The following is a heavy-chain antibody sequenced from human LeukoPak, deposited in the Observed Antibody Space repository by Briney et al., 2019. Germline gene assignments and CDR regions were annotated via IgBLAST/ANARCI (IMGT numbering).Heavy chain of an antibody. CDR3: AGVSMVRGSYQGAFDI. Sequence: SWTLSLTFTVSRGFLSRYYWSWLRPPPWKGLAWIGYIYYSGSTNYNPAPESRVSISVDTSKNQFSLKLSSVTAADTAVYYCAGVSMVRGSYQGAFDIWGQGTMVIVSS. D-gene: IGHD3-10*01. V-gene: IGHV4-59*01. J-gene: IGHJ3*02. CDR2: IYYSGST. CDR1: RGFLSRYY.